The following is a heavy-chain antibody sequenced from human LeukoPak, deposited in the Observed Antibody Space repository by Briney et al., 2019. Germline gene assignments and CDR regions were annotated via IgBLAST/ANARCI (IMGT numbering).Heavy chain of an antibody. Sequence: GASVKVSCKASGGTFSSYAISWVRQAPGQGLEWMGGIIPIFGTANYAQKIQGRVTITTDESTSTAYMELSSLRSEDTAVYYCARSGRRGMATITGFDYWGQGTLVTVSS. CDR3: ARSGRRGMATITGFDY. D-gene: IGHD5-24*01. V-gene: IGHV1-69*05. J-gene: IGHJ4*02. CDR1: GGTFSSYA. CDR2: IIPIFGTA.